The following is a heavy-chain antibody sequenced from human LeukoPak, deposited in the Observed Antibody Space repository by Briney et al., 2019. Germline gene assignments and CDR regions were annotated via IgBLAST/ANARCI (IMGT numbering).Heavy chain of an antibody. V-gene: IGHV4-39*01. CDR3: ARASGSYGYTSGSYYFDY. D-gene: IGHD5-18*01. CDR1: GGSISSSSYY. J-gene: IGHJ4*02. Sequence: SSETLSLTCTVSGGSISSSSYYWGWIRQPPGKGREWIGSIYYSGSTYYNPSLKSRVNIFVDTSKTQFSLKLSSVTAADTSVYYCARASGSYGYTSGSYYFDYWGQGTLVTVSS. CDR2: IYYSGST.